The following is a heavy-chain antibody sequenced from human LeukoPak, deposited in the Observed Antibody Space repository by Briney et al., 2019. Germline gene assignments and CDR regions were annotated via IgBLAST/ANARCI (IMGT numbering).Heavy chain of an antibody. CDR1: GGSISSYY. D-gene: IGHD3-9*01. J-gene: IGHJ6*02. V-gene: IGHV4-59*01. CDR2: IYYSGST. Sequence: PSETLSLTCTVSGGSISSYYWSWIRQPPGKGLEWIGYIYYSGSTNYNPSLKSRVTISVDTSKNQFSLKLSSVTAADTAVYYCARVALYGILTGASNYYYYYGMDVWGQGTTVTVSS. CDR3: ARVALYGILTGASNYYYYYGMDV.